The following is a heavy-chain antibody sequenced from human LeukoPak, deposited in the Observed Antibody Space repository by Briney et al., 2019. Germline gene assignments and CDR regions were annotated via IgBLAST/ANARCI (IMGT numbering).Heavy chain of an antibody. V-gene: IGHV1-69*13. CDR1: GGTFSSYA. CDR3: ARDHRTYYDYVWGSYRQFDY. D-gene: IGHD3-16*02. CDR2: IIPIFGTA. Sequence: SVKVSCKASGGTFSSYAIRWVRQAPGQGLEWMGGIIPIFGTANYAQKFQGRVTITAGESASTAYMELSSLRSEDTAVYYCARDHRTYYDYVWGSYRQFDYWGQGTLVTVSS. J-gene: IGHJ4*02.